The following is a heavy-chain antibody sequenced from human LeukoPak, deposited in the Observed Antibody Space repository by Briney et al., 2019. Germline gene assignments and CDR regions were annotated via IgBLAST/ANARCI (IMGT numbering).Heavy chain of an antibody. J-gene: IGHJ3*02. Sequence: ASVKVSCKASGYTFTGYYMHWVRQAPGQGLEWMGWINPNSGGTNYAQKFQGRVTMTRDTSISTAYMELSRLKSDDTAVYYCARDYYESSGYNFDVFDIWGQGTMVTVSS. CDR3: ARDYYESSGYNFDVFDI. CDR1: GYTFTGYY. CDR2: INPNSGGT. V-gene: IGHV1-2*02. D-gene: IGHD3-22*01.